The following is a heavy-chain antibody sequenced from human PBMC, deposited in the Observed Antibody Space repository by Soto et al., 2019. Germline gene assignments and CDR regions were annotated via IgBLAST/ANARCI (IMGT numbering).Heavy chain of an antibody. CDR3: ARRQWPSLDAFDI. J-gene: IGHJ3*02. D-gene: IGHD6-19*01. CDR2: IDPSDSYT. V-gene: IGHV5-10-1*01. CDR1: GYSFTSYW. Sequence: EVQLVQSGAEVKKPGESLRISCKGSGYSFTSYWISWVRQMPGKGLEWMGRIDPSDSYTNYSPSFQGHVTIAADKSISTAYRQWSSLKASDTAMYYCARRQWPSLDAFDIWGQGTMVTVSS.